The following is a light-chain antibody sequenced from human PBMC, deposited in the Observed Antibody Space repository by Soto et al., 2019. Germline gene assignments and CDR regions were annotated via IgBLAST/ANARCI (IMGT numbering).Light chain of an antibody. J-gene: IGLJ1*01. V-gene: IGLV2-8*01. CDR3: SSYAGSNNFV. CDR1: SSDVGDDNY. Sequence: QSALTQPPSASGSPGQSVTISCTGTSSDVGDDNYVSWYQRHPGKAPKLMISEVSKRPSGVPDRFSGSKSGNTASLTVSGLQAEDEADYYCSSYAGSNNFVFGTGT. CDR2: EVS.